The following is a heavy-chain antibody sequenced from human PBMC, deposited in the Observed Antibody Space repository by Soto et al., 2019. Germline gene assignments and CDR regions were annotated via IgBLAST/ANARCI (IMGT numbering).Heavy chain of an antibody. J-gene: IGHJ6*02. CDR1: GFTFDTYA. CDR2: INTGGTI. D-gene: IGHD3-10*01. V-gene: IGHV3-48*02. CDR3: ARDGRRGYDMDV. Sequence: EVQLVESGGGLVQPGGSLRLSCVASGFTFDTYALDWVRQAPGKGLEWVSYINTGGTIYYADSVKGRFTISRDNAKKSRYLQMNSLRDEDTAVYYCARDGRRGYDMDVWGQGTTVTVSS.